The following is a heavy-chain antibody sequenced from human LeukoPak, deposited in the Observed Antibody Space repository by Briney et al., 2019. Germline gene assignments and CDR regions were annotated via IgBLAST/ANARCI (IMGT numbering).Heavy chain of an antibody. CDR1: GGSISNGAYY. Sequence: SETLSLTCTVSGGSISNGAYYWGWIRQPPGKGLEWIGYIYHSGSTYYNPSLKSRVTISVDRSKNQFSLKLSSVTAADTAVYYCARVSGSYGFNWFDPWGQGTLVTVSS. J-gene: IGHJ5*02. D-gene: IGHD1-26*01. V-gene: IGHV4-30-2*01. CDR3: ARVSGSYGFNWFDP. CDR2: IYHSGST.